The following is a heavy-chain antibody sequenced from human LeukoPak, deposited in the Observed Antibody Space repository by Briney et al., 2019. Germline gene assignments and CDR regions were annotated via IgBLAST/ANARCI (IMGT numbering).Heavy chain of an antibody. J-gene: IGHJ4*02. CDR1: GGSISSYY. D-gene: IGHD3-22*01. Sequence: PSETLSLTCTVSGGSISSYYWSWIRQPPGKGLEWIGEINHSGSTNYNPSLKSRVTISVDTSKNQFSLKLSSVTAADTAVYYCARGQYYYDSSGYRQYYFDYWGQGTLVTVSS. V-gene: IGHV4-34*01. CDR3: ARGQYYYDSSGYRQYYFDY. CDR2: INHSGST.